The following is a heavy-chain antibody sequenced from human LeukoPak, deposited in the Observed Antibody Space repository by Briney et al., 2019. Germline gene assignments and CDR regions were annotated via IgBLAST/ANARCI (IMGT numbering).Heavy chain of an antibody. CDR2: INHSGST. J-gene: IGHJ3*01. D-gene: IGHD2-8*01. V-gene: IGHV4-34*01. CDR1: GGSFSGYY. Sequence: PSETLSLTCAVYGGSFSGYYWSWIRQPPGKGLEWIGEINHSGSTYYNPSLKSRVTISVDTSKNQFSLKLSSVTAADTAVYYCARGTNYSFWGQGTMVTVSS. CDR3: ARGTNYSF.